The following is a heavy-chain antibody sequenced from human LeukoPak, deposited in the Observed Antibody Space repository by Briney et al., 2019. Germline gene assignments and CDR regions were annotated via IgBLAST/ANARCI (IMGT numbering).Heavy chain of an antibody. J-gene: IGHJ6*02. CDR1: GYRFTSYW. V-gene: IGHV5-51*01. Sequence: GESLQISCKASGYRFTSYWIGWVRQMPGKGLECMGIIHPGDSKTRYSPSFQGQVTISADKSISTAYLQWSSLKASDTAMYYCARLGTAAADYDYYYGMDVWGQGTTVTVSS. CDR2: IHPGDSKT. CDR3: ARLGTAAADYDYYYGMDV. D-gene: IGHD6-13*01.